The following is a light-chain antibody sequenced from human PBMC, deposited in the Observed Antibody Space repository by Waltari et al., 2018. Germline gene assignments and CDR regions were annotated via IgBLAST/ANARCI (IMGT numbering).Light chain of an antibody. J-gene: IGKJ4*01. CDR2: GPS. CDR1: QSISNK. Sequence: EILMTQFPATLSVSPVERATLSCRASQSISNKLVWYQQKPGQAPRPLIHGPSTRATGIPARFSGSGSGTEFTLTISSLQSEDFAVYYCQQYDNWPLTFGGGTKVEIK. CDR3: QQYDNWPLT. V-gene: IGKV3-15*01.